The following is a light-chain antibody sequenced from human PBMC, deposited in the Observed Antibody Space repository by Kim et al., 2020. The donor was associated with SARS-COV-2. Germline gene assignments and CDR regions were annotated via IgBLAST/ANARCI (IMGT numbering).Light chain of an antibody. Sequence: PGQSITISCTGTSSDVGGYNYVSWYQQHPGKAPKLMIYDVSKRHSGVSNRFSGSKSGNTASLTISGLQAEDEADYYCSSYTSSSTLFGGGTKLTVL. CDR1: SSDVGGYNY. J-gene: IGLJ2*01. V-gene: IGLV2-14*04. CDR3: SSYTSSSTL. CDR2: DVS.